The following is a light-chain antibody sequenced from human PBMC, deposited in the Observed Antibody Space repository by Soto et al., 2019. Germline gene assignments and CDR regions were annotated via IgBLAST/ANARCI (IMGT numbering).Light chain of an antibody. Sequence: QSALTQPASVSGSPGQSITISCTGTSGDIGRCKFVSWYQQQPGKAPKLMIYEVTNRPSGISNRFSGSKSGNTASLTISGLQGDDEATYYCSSSTSTSSLVVFGGGTQLTVL. J-gene: IGLJ2*01. CDR3: SSSTSTSSLVV. V-gene: IGLV2-14*03. CDR2: EVT. CDR1: SGDIGRCKF.